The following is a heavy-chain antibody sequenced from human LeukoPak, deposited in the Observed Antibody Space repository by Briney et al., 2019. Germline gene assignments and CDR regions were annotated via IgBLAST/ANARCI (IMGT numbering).Heavy chain of an antibody. CDR2: ISDSGGRT. Sequence: GGSLRLTCAVSGITLSNYGMSWVRQAPGKGLGWVAGISDSGGRTNYADSVKGRFTISRDNPKNTIYLQMNSLRAEVTAVYFCAKRGVVIRVILVGFHKEAYYFDSWGQGALVTVSS. CDR1: GITLSNYG. J-gene: IGHJ4*02. V-gene: IGHV3-23*01. CDR3: AKRGVVIRVILVGFHKEAYYFDS. D-gene: IGHD3-22*01.